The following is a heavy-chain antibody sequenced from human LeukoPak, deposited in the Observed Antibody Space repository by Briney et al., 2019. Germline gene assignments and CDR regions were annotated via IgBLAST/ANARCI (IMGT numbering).Heavy chain of an antibody. V-gene: IGHV3-30*18. D-gene: IGHD6-13*01. CDR1: GFTFSNYG. CDR2: ISYDGSNG. Sequence: TGGSLRLSCAASGFTFSNYGMHWVRQAPGKGLEWVAVISYDGSNGYYADSVKGRFTISRDNSKNTLYLQMNSLRAEDTAVYYCAKSGYRSSWHLHFDYRGQGTLVTVSS. CDR3: AKSGYRSSWHLHFDY. J-gene: IGHJ4*02.